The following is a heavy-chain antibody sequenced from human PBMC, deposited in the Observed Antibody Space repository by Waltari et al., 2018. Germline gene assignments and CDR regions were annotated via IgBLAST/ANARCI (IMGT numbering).Heavy chain of an antibody. D-gene: IGHD6-13*01. Sequence: QLQLQESGPGLVKPSETLSLTCTVSGGSISSSSYYWGWIRQPPGKGLEWIGSNYYSGSTYYIPSLKSPVTISVYTSKNQFSLKLSSVTAADTAVYYCARDLGSSSWYDYWGQGTLVTVSS. V-gene: IGHV4-39*07. CDR2: NYYSGST. CDR1: GGSISSSSYY. CDR3: ARDLGSSSWYDY. J-gene: IGHJ4*02.